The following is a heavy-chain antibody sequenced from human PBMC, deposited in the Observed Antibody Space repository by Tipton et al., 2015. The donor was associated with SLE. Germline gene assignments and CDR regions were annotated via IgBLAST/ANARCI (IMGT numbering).Heavy chain of an antibody. CDR2: ISGSGTNT. V-gene: IGHV3-23*04. CDR3: ASALLDYFDY. D-gene: IGHD2-15*01. J-gene: IGHJ4*02. Sequence: VQLVQSGGGLVQPGGSLRLSCAASGFTFSSYAMSWVRQAPGKGLEWVSGISGSGTNTYYADSVKGRFTISRDNAKNSLYLQMNSLRAEDTAVYYCASALLDYFDYWGQGTLVTVSS. CDR1: GFTFSSYA.